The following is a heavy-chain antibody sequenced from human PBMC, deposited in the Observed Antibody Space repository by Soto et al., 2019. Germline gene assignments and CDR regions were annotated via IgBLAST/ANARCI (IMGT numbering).Heavy chain of an antibody. CDR3: ARERALYDSSGYYCDAFDI. V-gene: IGHV3-30*04. Sequence: GGSLRLSCAASGFTFSSYAMYWVRQAPGKGLEWVAVISYDGSNKYYADSVKGRFTISRDNSKNTLCLQMNSLSAEDAAVYYCARERALYDSSGYYCDAFDIWGQGTMVTVSS. D-gene: IGHD3-22*01. CDR1: GFTFSSYA. J-gene: IGHJ3*02. CDR2: ISYDGSNK.